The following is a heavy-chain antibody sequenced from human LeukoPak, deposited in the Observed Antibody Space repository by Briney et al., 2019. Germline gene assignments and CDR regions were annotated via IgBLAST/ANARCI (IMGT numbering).Heavy chain of an antibody. CDR2: ISGSGNRT. V-gene: IGHV3-23*01. CDR1: GFTFSSYA. CDR3: AKSHVLGSCSDY. J-gene: IGHJ4*02. Sequence: PGGSLRLSCAASGFTFSSYAMSWVRQAPGKGLEWVSSISGSGNRTYYADSVKGRFTISRDNSKNTLYLQMNSLRAEDTAVYYCAKSHVLGSCSDYWGQGTLVTVSS. D-gene: IGHD2-15*01.